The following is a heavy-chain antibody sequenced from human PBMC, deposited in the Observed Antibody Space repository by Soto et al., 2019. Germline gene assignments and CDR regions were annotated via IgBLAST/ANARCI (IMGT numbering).Heavy chain of an antibody. V-gene: IGHV4-34*01. CDR3: ARVSGLRFLEWLNIYYYMDV. Sequence: PSETLSLTCAVYGGSFSGYYWSWIRQPPGKGLEWIGEINHSGSTNYNPSLKSRVTISVDTSKNQFSLKLSSVTAADTAVYYCARVSGLRFLEWLNIYYYMDVWGKGTRVTVAS. D-gene: IGHD3-3*01. CDR1: GGSFSGYY. CDR2: INHSGST. J-gene: IGHJ6*03.